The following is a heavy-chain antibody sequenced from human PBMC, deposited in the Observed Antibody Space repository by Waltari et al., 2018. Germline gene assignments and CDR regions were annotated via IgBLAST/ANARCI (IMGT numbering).Heavy chain of an antibody. CDR2: INSAGTTT. J-gene: IGHJ4*02. CDR3: ARESSSTFDS. D-gene: IGHD6-6*01. Sequence: EVQLVESGGGLVDPGGSLRVSCAASGFPFSSYWMHWVRQAPGKGLVWVSHINSAGTTTTYADSVKGRFTISRDNAKNTLYLQMNSLRAEDTAVYYCARESSSTFDSWGQGTLVTVSS. V-gene: IGHV3-74*01. CDR1: GFPFSSYW.